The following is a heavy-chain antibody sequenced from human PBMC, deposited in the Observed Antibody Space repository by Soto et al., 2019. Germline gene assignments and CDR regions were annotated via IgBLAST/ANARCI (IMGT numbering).Heavy chain of an antibody. J-gene: IGHJ4*02. CDR2: VSSDGSNK. D-gene: IGHD3-10*01. CDR1: GFTFNTYA. Sequence: QVHLEESGGGVVHPGRSLRLSCAASGFTFNTYAVHWVRRAPGKGLEWVAVVSSDGSNKYYSDSVKGRFSISRDNSNNTLSLQMNSLRTEDTAVYYCARGAITVLRGVDYWGRGTLVTVSS. CDR3: ARGAITVLRGVDY. V-gene: IGHV3-30*04.